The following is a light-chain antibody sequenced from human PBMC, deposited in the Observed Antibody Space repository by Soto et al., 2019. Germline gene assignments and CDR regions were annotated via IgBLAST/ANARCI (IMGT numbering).Light chain of an antibody. CDR3: QQTRSYPST. CDR1: QGITSY. J-gene: IGKJ4*01. CDR2: GAS. V-gene: IGKV1-9*01. Sequence: SQLTQSPSSLSASVGDSVTITCRASQGITSYLAWYQQKPGKAPNLLIYGASTLQSGVPSRFSASGAGTDFPLTINSLQAEDFATYSCQQTRSYPSTFGGGTKVDIK.